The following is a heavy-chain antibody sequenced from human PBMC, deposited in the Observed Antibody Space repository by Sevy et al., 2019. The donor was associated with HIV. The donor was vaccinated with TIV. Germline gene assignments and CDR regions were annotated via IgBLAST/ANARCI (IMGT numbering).Heavy chain of an antibody. CDR1: GFTFSDAA. J-gene: IGHJ4*02. CDR2: IRGKANNYAT. V-gene: IGHV3-73*01. CDR3: SIYYDIRAFDS. Sequence: GGSLRLSCAGSGFTFSDAANHWVRQASGKGLEWLGRIRGKANNYATAYAASVKDRFSISRNDLKDTAYLQMNSLRTEDAAMYYCSIYYDIRAFDSWGQGTQVTVSS. D-gene: IGHD3-22*01.